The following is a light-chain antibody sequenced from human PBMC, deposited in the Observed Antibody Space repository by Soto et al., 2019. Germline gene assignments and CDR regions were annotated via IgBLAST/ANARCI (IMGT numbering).Light chain of an antibody. J-gene: IGKJ3*01. CDR1: QTINTF. CDR2: SAS. V-gene: IGKV1-39*01. CDR3: QQTFSFPHT. Sequence: DIQMTQSPSSLSASVGHRVTITCRASQTINTFLHWYQQKPGHAPNLLIYSASTLQPGVPSRFSGSGSGTDFTLTISSLQPEDFATYFCQQTFSFPHTFGPGTKVDPK.